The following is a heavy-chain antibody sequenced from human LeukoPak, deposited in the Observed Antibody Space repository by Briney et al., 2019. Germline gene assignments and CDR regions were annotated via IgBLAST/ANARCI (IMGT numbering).Heavy chain of an antibody. J-gene: IGHJ6*03. D-gene: IGHD3-10*01. CDR1: GFTVSSNY. CDR3: ARGDYGSGSPYYYYYMDV. V-gene: IGHV3-53*01. CDR2: IYSGGST. Sequence: PGGSLRLSCAASGFTVSSNYMSWVRQAPGKGLEWASVIYSGGSTYYADSVKGRFTISRDNSKNTLFLQMNSLRAEDTAVYYCARGDYGSGSPYYYYYMDVWGKGTTVTISS.